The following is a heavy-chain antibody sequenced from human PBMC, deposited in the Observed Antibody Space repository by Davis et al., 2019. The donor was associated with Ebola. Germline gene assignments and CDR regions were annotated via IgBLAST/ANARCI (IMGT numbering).Heavy chain of an antibody. CDR3: ARDHGYYRTGFDY. J-gene: IGHJ4*02. V-gene: IGHV4-59*12. CDR2: IYYSGST. D-gene: IGHD3-22*01. Sequence: ETLSLTCTVSGGSISSYYWSWIRQPPGKGLEWIGYIYYSGSTYYNPSLKSRVTISVDTSTNQFSLKLSSVTAADTAVYYWARDHGYYRTGFDYWGQGTLVTVSS. CDR1: GGSISSYY.